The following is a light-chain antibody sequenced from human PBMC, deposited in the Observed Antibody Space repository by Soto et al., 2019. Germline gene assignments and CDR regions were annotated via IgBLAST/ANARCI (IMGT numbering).Light chain of an antibody. J-gene: IGKJ5*01. CDR2: DAS. V-gene: IGKV1-13*02. CDR3: QQFNSYPFT. CDR1: QGISSA. Sequence: AIQLTQSPSSLSASVGDRVTITCRASQGISSALAWYQQKPGKAPKLLIYDASSLESGVLSRFSGSGSGTDFTLTISSLQPEDFATYYCQQFNSYPFTFGQGTRLEIK.